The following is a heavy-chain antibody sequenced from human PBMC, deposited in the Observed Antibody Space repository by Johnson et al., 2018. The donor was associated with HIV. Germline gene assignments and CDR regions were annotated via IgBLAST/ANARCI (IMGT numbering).Heavy chain of an antibody. J-gene: IGHJ3*02. CDR2: INWNGGST. CDR3: ARSDGWGAFDI. CDR1: GFTFSSYW. V-gene: IGHV3-20*04. D-gene: IGHD3-10*01. Sequence: VQLVESGGGLVQPGGSLILSCAASGFTFSSYWMHWVRQAPGKGLEWVSGINWNGGSTGYADSVKGRFTISRDNAKNSLYLQMNSLRAEDTALYYCARSDGWGAFDIWGQGTMVTVSS.